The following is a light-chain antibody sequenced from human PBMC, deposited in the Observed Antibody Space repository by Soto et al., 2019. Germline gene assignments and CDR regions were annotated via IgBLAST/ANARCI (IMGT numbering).Light chain of an antibody. CDR2: GSN. V-gene: IGLV1-47*02. CDR3: LAWLASLSGVV. J-gene: IGLJ2*01. CDR1: SSNIENNY. Sequence: QSVLTQPPSASGTPGQRVTISCSGSSSNIENNYVYWYQHLPGTAPKLLIYGSNQRPSGVPGRFSGSKSGTSASLAISGLCSADKAEDYSLAWLASLSGVVFSGGPKLTLL.